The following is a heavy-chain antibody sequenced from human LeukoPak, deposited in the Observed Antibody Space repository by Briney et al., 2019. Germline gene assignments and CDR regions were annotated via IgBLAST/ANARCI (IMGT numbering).Heavy chain of an antibody. Sequence: GGSLRPSCAASGFTFSSYWMSWVRQAPGKGLEWVANIKQDGSERYYVDSVKGRFTISRDNSKNTLYLQMNRLRAEDTAVYYCAKVPLIAAPKHFDYWGQGTLVTVSS. CDR1: GFTFSSYW. J-gene: IGHJ4*02. V-gene: IGHV3-7*03. D-gene: IGHD6-13*01. CDR3: AKVPLIAAPKHFDY. CDR2: IKQDGSER.